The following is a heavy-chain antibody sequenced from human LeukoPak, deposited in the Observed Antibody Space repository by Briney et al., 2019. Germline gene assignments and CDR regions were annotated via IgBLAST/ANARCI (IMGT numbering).Heavy chain of an antibody. D-gene: IGHD6-19*01. V-gene: IGHV3-11*01. CDR3: AKGSSSGWSGDYFDY. CDR2: ISSSGSTI. Sequence: PGGSLRLSCAASGFTFSDYYMSWIRQAPGKGLEWVSYISSSGSTIYYADSVKGRFTTSRDSAKNSLYLQMNSLRAEDTAVYYCAKGSSSGWSGDYFDYWGQGTLVTVSS. CDR1: GFTFSDYY. J-gene: IGHJ4*02.